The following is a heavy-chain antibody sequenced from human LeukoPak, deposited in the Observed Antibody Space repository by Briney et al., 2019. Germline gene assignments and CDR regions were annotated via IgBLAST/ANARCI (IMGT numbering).Heavy chain of an antibody. D-gene: IGHD3-3*01. CDR1: GFSFSNYN. CDR3: ARGSNYDFWSGYYYYYYYMDV. CDR2: ITSDSRYI. Sequence: GALRLSCAASGFSFSNYNMNWVRQAPGKGLEWVSSITSDSRYIYYGDSVKGRFTISRDNAKNSLYLQMNSLRAEDTAVYYCARGSNYDFWSGYYYYYYYMDVWGKGTTVTVSS. J-gene: IGHJ6*03. V-gene: IGHV3-21*01.